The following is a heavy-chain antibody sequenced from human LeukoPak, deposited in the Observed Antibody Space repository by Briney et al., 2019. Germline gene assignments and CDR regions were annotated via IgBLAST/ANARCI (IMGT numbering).Heavy chain of an antibody. V-gene: IGHV3-53*01. CDR3: MTAAGYNFGQY. Sequence: GGSLRLSCAASGLTVNNNYMNWVRQAPGKGLEWVSALYIGGNTYYADSVRGRFTISRDNSKNTLYLQMNSLRAGDTAIYYCMTAAGYNFGQYWGQGTLVTVSS. CDR1: GLTVNNNY. CDR2: LYIGGNT. D-gene: IGHD1-1*01. J-gene: IGHJ4*02.